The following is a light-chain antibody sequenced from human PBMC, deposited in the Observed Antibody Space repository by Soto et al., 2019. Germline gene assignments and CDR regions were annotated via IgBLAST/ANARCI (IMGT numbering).Light chain of an antibody. V-gene: IGKV1-5*01. CDR2: DAS. Sequence: DLQMTQSPSTLSASVGDRVTITCRASQSINTWLVWYQQKPGKAPKVLIYDASSLESGVPSRFSGSGSGTEFTLTISSLQPDDFATYYCQEYNSNSLTFGGGTKVEIK. CDR3: QEYNSNSLT. J-gene: IGKJ4*01. CDR1: QSINTW.